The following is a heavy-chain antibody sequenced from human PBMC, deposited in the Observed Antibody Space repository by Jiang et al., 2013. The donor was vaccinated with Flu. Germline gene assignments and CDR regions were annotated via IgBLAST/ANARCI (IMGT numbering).Heavy chain of an antibody. D-gene: IGHD2/OR15-2a*01. CDR3: GILTGLENIWFQR. CDR2: INPSDSYT. Sequence: LEWMGRINPSDSYTSYGPSFQGHVTISADKSINTVYLQWSSLKASDTAMYYCGILTGLENIWFQRWGQGTLITVSS. V-gene: IGHV5-10-1*01. J-gene: IGHJ1*01.